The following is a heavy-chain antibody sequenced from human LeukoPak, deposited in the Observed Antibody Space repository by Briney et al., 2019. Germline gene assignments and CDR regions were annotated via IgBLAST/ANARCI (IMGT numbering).Heavy chain of an antibody. V-gene: IGHV4-59*01. CDR1: GGSISSYY. J-gene: IGHJ6*02. CDR3: ARDLIDYYYGMVV. D-gene: IGHD3-22*01. Sequence: SETLSLTCTVSGGSISSYYWSWIRQPPGKGLEWIGYIYYSGSTNYSPSLKSRVTISVDTSKNQFSLKLSSVTAADTAVYYCARDLIDYYYGMVVWGQGTTVTVSS. CDR2: IYYSGST.